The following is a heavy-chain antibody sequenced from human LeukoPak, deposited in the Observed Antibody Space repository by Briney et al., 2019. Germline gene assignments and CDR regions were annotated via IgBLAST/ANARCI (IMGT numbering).Heavy chain of an antibody. D-gene: IGHD6-19*01. CDR2: INPNSGGT. V-gene: IGHV1-2*04. CDR3: ARENSSGAGWFDP. Sequence: GASVKVSCKASGYTFTSYYMHWVRQAPGQGLEWMGWINPNSGGTNYAQKFQGWVTMTRDTSISTAYMELSRLRSDDTAVYYCARENSSGAGWFDPWGQGTLVTVSS. CDR1: GYTFTSYY. J-gene: IGHJ5*02.